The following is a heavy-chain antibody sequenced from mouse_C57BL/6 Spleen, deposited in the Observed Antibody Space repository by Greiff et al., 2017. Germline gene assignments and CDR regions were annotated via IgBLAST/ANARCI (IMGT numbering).Heavy chain of an antibody. CDR2: IDPEAGET. D-gene: IGHD2-4*01. Sequence: VQLQQSGAELVKPGASVKLSCTASGFNIKDYYMHWVKQRTEQGLEWLGRIDPEAGETKYAPKFQGQATITADTASNTAYLQLSSLTSEDTAVYYCASYYDYDGFAYWGQGTLVTVSA. V-gene: IGHV14-2*01. CDR3: ASYYDYDGFAY. CDR1: GFNIKDYY. J-gene: IGHJ3*01.